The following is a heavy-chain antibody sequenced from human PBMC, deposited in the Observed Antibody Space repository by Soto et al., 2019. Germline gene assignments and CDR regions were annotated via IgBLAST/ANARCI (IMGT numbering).Heavy chain of an antibody. Sequence: GGSLRLSCEVSGFSLSRYGMHWVRQAPGKGLEWVAVIWYHGTTKNYADSVKGRFTISRDISKNTVYLQMDSLEVEDTAVYYCARDVHTTSHLNWFDPWGQGVMVTVSS. CDR3: ARDVHTTSHLNWFDP. CDR1: GFSLSRYG. D-gene: IGHD1-1*01. CDR2: IWYHGTTK. V-gene: IGHV3-33*01. J-gene: IGHJ5*02.